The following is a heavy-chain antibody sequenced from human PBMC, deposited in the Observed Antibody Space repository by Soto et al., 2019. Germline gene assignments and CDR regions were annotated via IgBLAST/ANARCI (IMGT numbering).Heavy chain of an antibody. V-gene: IGHV3-48*01. CDR2: ISSSSSTI. D-gene: IGHD2-8*01. Sequence: GGSLRLSCAASGFTFSSYSMNWVRQAPGKGLEWVSYISSSSSTIYYADTVKGRFTISRDNAKNSLYLQMNSLRAEDRALYYCARGGVLDILLMVYVEPGTAPVYFDNWGQGTLVTVSS. J-gene: IGHJ4*02. CDR3: ARGGVLDILLMVYVEPGTAPVYFDN. CDR1: GFTFSSYS.